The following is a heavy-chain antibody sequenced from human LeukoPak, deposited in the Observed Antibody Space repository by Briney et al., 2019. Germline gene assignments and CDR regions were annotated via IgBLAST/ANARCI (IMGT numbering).Heavy chain of an antibody. CDR1: GGSFSGYY. Sequence: SETLSLTCAVYGGSFSGYYWSWIRQPPGKGLEWIGEINHSGSTNYNPSLKSRVTISVDTSKNQFSLKLSSVTAADTAVYYCARVTSSGWLYYGMDVWGRGTTVTVSS. D-gene: IGHD6-19*01. CDR2: INHSGST. V-gene: IGHV4-34*01. CDR3: ARVTSSGWLYYGMDV. J-gene: IGHJ6*02.